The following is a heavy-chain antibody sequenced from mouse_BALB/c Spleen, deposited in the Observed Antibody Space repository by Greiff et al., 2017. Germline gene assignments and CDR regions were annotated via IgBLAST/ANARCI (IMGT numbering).Heavy chain of an antibody. CDR1: GYTFTDYW. CDR2: IDTSDSYT. D-gene: IGHD4-1*01. CDR3: ARDWDLYFDY. J-gene: IGHJ2*01. V-gene: IGHV1-69*01. Sequence: QVQLQQSGAELVMPGASVKMSCKASGYTFTDYWMHWVKQRPGQGLEWIGAIDTSDSYTSYNQKFKGKATLTVDESSSTAYMQLSSLTSEDSAVYYCARDWDLYFDYWGQGTTLTVSS.